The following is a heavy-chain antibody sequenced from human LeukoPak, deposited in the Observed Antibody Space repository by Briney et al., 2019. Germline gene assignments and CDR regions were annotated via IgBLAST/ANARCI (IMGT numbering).Heavy chain of an antibody. CDR1: GFTFSSYS. D-gene: IGHD1-26*01. CDR2: ISSSSSYI. Sequence: GRSLRLSCAASGFTFSSYSMNWVRQAPGKGLEWVSSISSSSSYIYYADSVKGRFTISRDNAKNSLYLQMNSLRAEDTAVYYCARVVGNLGAPIDYWGQGTLVTVSS. V-gene: IGHV3-21*01. CDR3: ARVVGNLGAPIDY. J-gene: IGHJ4*02.